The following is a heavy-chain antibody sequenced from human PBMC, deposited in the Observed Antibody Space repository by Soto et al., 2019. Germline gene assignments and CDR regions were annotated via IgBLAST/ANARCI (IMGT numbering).Heavy chain of an antibody. CDR3: ARVAYGNGWIFDQ. CDR1: GFTFSSYW. D-gene: IGHD6-19*01. Sequence: PGGSLRLSCAASGFTFSSYWMSWVRQAPGKGLEWVANIKQDGSEKYYVDSVKGRFTLSRDNAQNSLQLQMNSLRTEDTAIYFCARVAYGNGWIFDQWGQGTLVTVSS. V-gene: IGHV3-7*01. CDR2: IKQDGSEK. J-gene: IGHJ4*01.